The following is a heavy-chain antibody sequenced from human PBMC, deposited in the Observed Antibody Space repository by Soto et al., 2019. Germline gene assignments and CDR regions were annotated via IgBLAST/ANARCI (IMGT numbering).Heavy chain of an antibody. CDR3: ARECGSGGSCYSNGMDV. CDR1: GYTFTSYY. CDR2: INPSGGST. J-gene: IGHJ6*02. Sequence: VASVKVSCKASGYTFTSYYMHWVRQAPGQGLEWMGIINPSGGSTSYAQKFQGRVTMTRDTSTSTVYMELSSLRSEDTAVYYCARECGSGGSCYSNGMDVWGQGTTVTVSS. V-gene: IGHV1-46*01. D-gene: IGHD2-15*01.